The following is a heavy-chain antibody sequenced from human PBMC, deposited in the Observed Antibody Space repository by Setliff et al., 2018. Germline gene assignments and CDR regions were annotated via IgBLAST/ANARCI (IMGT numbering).Heavy chain of an antibody. CDR2: IYPGDSDT. CDR3: ARRGNGGTLDV. D-gene: IGHD2-8*01. Sequence: GESLKISCRGSGYTFSDYWIGWVRQMPGKGLEWMGIIYPGDSDTRYSPSFQGQVTFSADKSISTAYLQWSSLKASDTAMYYCARRGNGGTLDVWGKGTTVTVSS. V-gene: IGHV5-51*01. CDR1: GYTFSDYW. J-gene: IGHJ6*04.